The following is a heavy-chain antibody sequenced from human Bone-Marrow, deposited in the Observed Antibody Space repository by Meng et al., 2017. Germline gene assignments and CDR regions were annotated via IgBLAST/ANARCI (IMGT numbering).Heavy chain of an antibody. CDR3: AGERRDRYSFDS. J-gene: IGHJ5*01. V-gene: IGHV3-53*01. CDR1: GGSVSSTRSY. CDR2: IDSGGST. D-gene: IGHD5-24*01. Sequence: GESLKISCNVSGGSVSSTRSYWSWIRQPPGKGLEWVSVIDSGGSTYYADSVKGRFTISRDNSKNTLYLQMSSLGAEDPAVYYCAGERRDRYSFDSWGQGTLVTVSS.